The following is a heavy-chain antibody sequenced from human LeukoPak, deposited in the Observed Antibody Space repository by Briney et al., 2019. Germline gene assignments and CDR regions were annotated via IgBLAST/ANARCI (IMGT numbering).Heavy chain of an antibody. CDR1: GFTFSAYW. V-gene: IGHV3-74*03. D-gene: IGHD1-26*01. CDR2: IKXDGSRT. Sequence: GGSLRLSCAASGFTFSAYWMHWVRQAPGKXXXXVSRIKXDGSRTMYADFLQGRFTISRDTAKNTLFLQMNRLRAEDTAVYYCAREAQVGGALQSWGQGTLVTVSS. J-gene: IGHJ5*02. CDR3: AREAQVGGALQS.